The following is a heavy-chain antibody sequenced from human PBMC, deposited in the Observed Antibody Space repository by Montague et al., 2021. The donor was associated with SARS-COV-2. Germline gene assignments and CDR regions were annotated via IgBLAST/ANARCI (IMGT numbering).Heavy chain of an antibody. Sequence: SQTLSLTCTVSGGSISSGSYYWSWIRQPAGKGLEWIGRIYTSGSTNYNPSFKSRVTISVDTSKNQFSLKLSSVTAADTAVYYCARDPLYYYDSSGLLLDWYFDLGGRGTLVTVSS. CDR3: ARDPLYYYDSSGLLLDWYFDL. J-gene: IGHJ2*01. CDR1: GGSISSGSYY. D-gene: IGHD3-22*01. V-gene: IGHV4-61*02. CDR2: IYTSGST.